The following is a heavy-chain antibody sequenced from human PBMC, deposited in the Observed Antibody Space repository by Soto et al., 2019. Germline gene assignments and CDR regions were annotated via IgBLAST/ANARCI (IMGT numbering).Heavy chain of an antibody. J-gene: IGHJ4*02. CDR3: ARSQFDYVWGTSGYFDS. V-gene: IGHV5-51*01. Sequence: GESLKISCKGSGYSFSTHWVGWVRQMPGKGLEWMGIIYPGDSGARYSPSFKGQVTISVDESTTTAFLQWSSLKASDTAMYFCARSQFDYVWGTSGYFDSWGQGTLVTVSS. CDR2: IYPGDSGA. CDR1: GYSFSTHW. D-gene: IGHD3-16*01.